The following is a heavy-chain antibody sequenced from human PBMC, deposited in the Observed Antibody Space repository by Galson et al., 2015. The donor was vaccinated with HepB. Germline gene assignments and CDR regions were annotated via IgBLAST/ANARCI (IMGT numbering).Heavy chain of an antibody. D-gene: IGHD3-22*01. Sequence: SLRLSCAASGLTFANYALNWVRQAPGKGLEWVAITSYDGSKQYYADSVKGRFTISRDNSKNTLYLQMNSLRAEDTAVYYCASHYYYDSSVTYGGYFEYWGQGTLVTVSS. CDR1: GLTFANYA. J-gene: IGHJ4*02. CDR2: TSYDGSKQ. V-gene: IGHV3-30-3*01. CDR3: ASHYYYDSSVTYGGYFEY.